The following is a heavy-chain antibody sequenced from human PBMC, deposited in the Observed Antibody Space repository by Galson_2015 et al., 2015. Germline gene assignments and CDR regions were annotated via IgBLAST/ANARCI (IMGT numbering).Heavy chain of an antibody. CDR1: GFTFSSYS. J-gene: IGHJ3*02. CDR3: ARDRTYYYDSSGYSDALDI. V-gene: IGHV3-21*01. D-gene: IGHD3-22*01. CDR2: ISSSSSYI. Sequence: SLRLSCAASGFTFSSYSMNWVRQAPGKGLEWVSSISSSSSYIYYADSVKGRFTISRDNAKNSLYLQMNSLRAEDTAVYYCARDRTYYYDSSGYSDALDIWGQGTMVTVSS.